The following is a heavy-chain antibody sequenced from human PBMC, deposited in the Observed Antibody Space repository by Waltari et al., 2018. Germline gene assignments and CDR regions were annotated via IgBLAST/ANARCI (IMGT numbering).Heavy chain of an antibody. CDR3: ARGYGYLKNFDY. CDR2: INHSGST. J-gene: IGHJ4*02. D-gene: IGHD5-18*01. CDR1: GGSFSGYY. V-gene: IGHV4-34*01. Sequence: QVQLQQWGAGLLKPSETLSLTCAVYGGSFSGYYWSWIRQPPGKGLEWIGEINHSGSTNYNPSLKSRVTISVDTSKNQFSLKLSSVTAADTAVYYCARGYGYLKNFDYWGQGTLVTVSS.